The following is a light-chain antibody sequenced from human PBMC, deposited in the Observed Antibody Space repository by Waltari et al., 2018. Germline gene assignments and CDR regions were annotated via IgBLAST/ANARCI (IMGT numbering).Light chain of an antibody. J-gene: IGKJ4*01. CDR3: QQYNSYPIT. CDR2: AAS. Sequence: DILMTQSPSSLSASVGDTITITCRASQGIGNYLAWLQQKPGKAPKSLIYAASNLQSGVPSKFSGSGSGTDFTLTISSLQPEDFATYYCQQYNSYPITFGGGTKVEIK. CDR1: QGIGNY. V-gene: IGKV1-16*02.